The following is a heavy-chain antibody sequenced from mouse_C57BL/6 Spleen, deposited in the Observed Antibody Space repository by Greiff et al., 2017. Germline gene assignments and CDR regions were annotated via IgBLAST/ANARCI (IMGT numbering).Heavy chain of an antibody. CDR3: ARTLITTVVARDFDV. CDR1: GYTFTSYW. Sequence: VQLQQPGAELVKPGASVKLSCKASGYTFTSYWMHWVKQRPGRGLEWIGRIDPNSGGTKYNEKFKSKATLTVDKPSSTAYMQLSSLTSEDSAVYYCARTLITTVVARDFDVWGTGTTVTVSS. J-gene: IGHJ1*03. D-gene: IGHD1-1*01. CDR2: IDPNSGGT. V-gene: IGHV1-72*01.